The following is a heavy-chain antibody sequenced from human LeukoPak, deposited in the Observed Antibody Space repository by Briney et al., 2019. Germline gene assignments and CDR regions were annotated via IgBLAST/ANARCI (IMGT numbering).Heavy chain of an antibody. V-gene: IGHV1-2*02. CDR3: ARDQQQLKHNWFDP. D-gene: IGHD6-13*01. J-gene: IGHJ5*02. CDR1: GYSFTIYY. CDR2: INPDTGGT. Sequence: GASVKVSCEASGYSFTIYYLHWLRQAPGQGLECMGWINPDTGGTFYAQKFKGRVTISRDTSISTAYMEVNRLTSDDTAVYYCARDQQQLKHNWFDPWAQGTLVTVST.